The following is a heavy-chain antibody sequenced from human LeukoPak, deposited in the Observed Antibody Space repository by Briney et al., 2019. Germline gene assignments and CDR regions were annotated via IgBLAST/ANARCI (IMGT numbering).Heavy chain of an antibody. CDR2: ISAYNGNT. D-gene: IGHD4-17*01. CDR1: GYTFTSYG. J-gene: IGHJ4*02. CDR3: ARGHYGVVPYYYFDY. V-gene: IGHV1-18*01. Sequence: GASVKVSCKASGYTFTSYGISWVRQAPGQGLEWMGWISAYNGNTNYAQKLQGRVTITADESTSTAYMELSSLRSEDTAVYYCARGHYGVVPYYYFDYWGQGTLVTVSS.